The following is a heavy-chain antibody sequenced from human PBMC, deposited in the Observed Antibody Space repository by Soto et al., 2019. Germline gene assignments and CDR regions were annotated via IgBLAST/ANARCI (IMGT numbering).Heavy chain of an antibody. V-gene: IGHV3-7*01. CDR2: IKQDGSEK. D-gene: IGHD2-2*01. Sequence: GGSLRLSCAASGFTFSSYWMSWVRQAPGKGLEWVANIKQDGSEKYYVDSVKGRFTISRDNAKNSLYLQMNSLRAEDTAVYYCARMGNDCSRTRCYYYYMDVWGKGTTVTVSS. CDR3: ARMGNDCSRTRCYYYYMDV. CDR1: GFTFSSYW. J-gene: IGHJ6*03.